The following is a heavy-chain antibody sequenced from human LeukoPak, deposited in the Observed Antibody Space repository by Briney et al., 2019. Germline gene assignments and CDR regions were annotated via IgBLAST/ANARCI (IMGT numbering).Heavy chain of an antibody. Sequence: PSETLSLTWSVSGFTISNAYYWAWIRQPPGKGLEWIGSIFHSGNTHYNPSLQTRVTISLDASRNQFSLNLDSVIAADTAVYFCTRGISINWYFDLWGRGTLVTVSS. CDR3: TRGISINWYFDL. CDR2: IFHSGNT. V-gene: IGHV4-38-2*02. J-gene: IGHJ2*01. D-gene: IGHD3-3*02. CDR1: GFTISNAYY.